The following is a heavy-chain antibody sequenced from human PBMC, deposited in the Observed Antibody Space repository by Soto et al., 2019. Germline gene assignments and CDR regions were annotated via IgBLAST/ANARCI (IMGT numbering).Heavy chain of an antibody. Sequence: ASVKVSCKASGGTFSSYAISWVRQAPGQGLEWMGGIIPIFGTANYAQKFQGRVAITADESTSTAYRELGSLRSEDTAGYYCARDQQAWRRDGLNGSYYYYYGMDVWGQGTTVTVSS. J-gene: IGHJ6*02. CDR3: ARDQQAWRRDGLNGSYYYYYGMDV. CDR2: IIPIFGTA. D-gene: IGHD3-10*01. CDR1: GGTFSSYA. V-gene: IGHV1-69*13.